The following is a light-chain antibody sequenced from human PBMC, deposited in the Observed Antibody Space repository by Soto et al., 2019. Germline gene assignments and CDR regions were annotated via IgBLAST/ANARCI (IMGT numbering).Light chain of an antibody. CDR2: GAS. CDR1: QSVRSSY. J-gene: IGKJ4*01. Sequence: EIVLTQSPGTLSLSPGERATLSCRASQSVRSSYLTWYQQKPGQAPRLLIYGASSRATGIPDRFSGSGSGTDFTLTISRLEPEDFAVYYCQQYGTSPLTFGGGTKWIS. CDR3: QQYGTSPLT. V-gene: IGKV3-20*01.